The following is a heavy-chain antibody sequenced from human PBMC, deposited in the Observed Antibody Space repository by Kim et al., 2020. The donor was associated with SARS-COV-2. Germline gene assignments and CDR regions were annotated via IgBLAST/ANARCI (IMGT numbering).Heavy chain of an antibody. CDR3: ARGGHPALENGYDFWSGSSDAFDI. Sequence: ASVKVSCKASGYTFTSYGISWVRQAPGQGLEWMGWISAYNGNTNYAQKLQGRVTMTTDTSTSTAYMELRSLRSDDTAVYYCARGGHPALENGYDFWSGSSDAFDIWGQGTMVTVSS. D-gene: IGHD3-3*01. J-gene: IGHJ3*02. CDR1: GYTFTSYG. CDR2: ISAYNGNT. V-gene: IGHV1-18*04.